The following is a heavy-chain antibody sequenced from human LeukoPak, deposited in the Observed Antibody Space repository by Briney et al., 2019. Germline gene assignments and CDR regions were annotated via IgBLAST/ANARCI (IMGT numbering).Heavy chain of an antibody. CDR2: IYTSGST. D-gene: IGHD3-16*01. V-gene: IGHV4-61*02. J-gene: IGHJ6*03. CDR3: AALRLTYYYMDV. CDR1: GGSISSGSYY. Sequence: SETLSLTCTVSGGSISSGSYYWSWIRQPAGKGLEWIGRIYTSGSTNYNPSLKSRVTISVDTSKNQFSLKLSSVTAADTAVYYCAALRLTYYYMDVWGKGTTVTVSS.